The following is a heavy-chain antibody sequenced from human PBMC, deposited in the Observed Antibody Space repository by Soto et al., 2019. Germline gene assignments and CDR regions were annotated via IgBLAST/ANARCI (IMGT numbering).Heavy chain of an antibody. D-gene: IGHD1-26*01. CDR1: GSTFSSYA. CDR2: VIPIFGPA. V-gene: IGHV1-69*01. CDR3: ARLLSLPGRFDP. Sequence: QVQLVQSGAEVKKPGSSVKVSCKASGSTFSSYAISWVRQAPGQGLEWMGGVIPIFGPANYAQKFQGRVTITADESTSTAYMGLSSLRSEDTAVYYCARLLSLPGRFDPWGQGTLVTVSS. J-gene: IGHJ5*02.